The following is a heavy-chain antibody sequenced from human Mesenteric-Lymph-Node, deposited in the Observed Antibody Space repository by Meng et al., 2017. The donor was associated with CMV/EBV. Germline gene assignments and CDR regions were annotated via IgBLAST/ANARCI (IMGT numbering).Heavy chain of an antibody. CDR1: YTFSTYA. D-gene: IGHD3-10*01. V-gene: IGHV1-3*01. Sequence: YTFSTYASQWVRQAARKRMERIGRINDGNGDKKYTQKNKGRVTMTWDTSASTAYMYLSSLTSEDTAVYYCARDGGFGAPPYYFDYWGQGTLVTVSS. CDR3: ARDGGFGAPPYYFDY. J-gene: IGHJ4*02. CDR2: INDGNGDK.